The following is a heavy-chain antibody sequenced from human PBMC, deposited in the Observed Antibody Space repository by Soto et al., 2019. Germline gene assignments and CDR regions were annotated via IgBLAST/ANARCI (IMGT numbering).Heavy chain of an antibody. V-gene: IGHV1-69*04. CDR2: IIPILGIA. CDR3: AREGCSGGSCYYFDY. J-gene: IGHJ4*02. Sequence: SVKVSCKASGYTFTSYGISWVRQAPGQGLEWMGRIIPILGIANYAQKFQGRVTITADKSTSTAYMELSSLRSEDTAVYYCAREGCSGGSCYYFDYWGQGTLVTVSS. D-gene: IGHD2-15*01. CDR1: GYTFTSYG.